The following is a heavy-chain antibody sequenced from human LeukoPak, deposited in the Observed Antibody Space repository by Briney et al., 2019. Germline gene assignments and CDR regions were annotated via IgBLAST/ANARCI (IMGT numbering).Heavy chain of an antibody. V-gene: IGHV7-4-1*02. Sequence: ASVKVSCKASGYTFTSYAMNWVRQPPGQGLEWMGWINTNTGNPTYAQGFTGRFVFSLDTSASTAYLQISSLKAEDTAVYYCARAHSSSWYGYYYMDVWGKGTTVTVSS. CDR3: ARAHSSSWYGYYYMDV. D-gene: IGHD6-13*01. CDR1: GYTFTSYA. CDR2: INTNTGNP. J-gene: IGHJ6*03.